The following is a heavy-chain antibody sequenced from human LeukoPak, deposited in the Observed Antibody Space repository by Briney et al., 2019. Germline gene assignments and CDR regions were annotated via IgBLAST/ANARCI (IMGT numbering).Heavy chain of an antibody. CDR1: GGSISSGGYY. CDR2: IYYSGST. J-gene: IGHJ5*02. D-gene: IGHD3-10*01. Sequence: SETLSLTCTVSGGSISSGGYYWSWIRLHPGKGLEWIGYIYYSGSTNYNPSLKSRVTISVDTSKNQFSLKLSSVTAADTAVYYCARRTVTRYYGSGSYTNWFDPWGQGTLVTVSS. V-gene: IGHV4-61*08. CDR3: ARRTVTRYYGSGSYTNWFDP.